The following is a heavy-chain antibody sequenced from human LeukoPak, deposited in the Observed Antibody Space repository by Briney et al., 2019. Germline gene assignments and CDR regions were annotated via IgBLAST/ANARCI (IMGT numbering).Heavy chain of an antibody. Sequence: PSETLSLTCTVSGGSVSDYYWSWIRQSPGKGLEWIGYIYYTGTSYNPSLKSRVTISADTSKNQFSLNLSSVTAADTAVYYCARVYYSNSYDYWYFDLWGRGTLVTVSS. J-gene: IGHJ2*01. D-gene: IGHD6-13*01. V-gene: IGHV4-59*02. CDR3: ARVYYSNSYDYWYFDL. CDR2: IYYTGT. CDR1: GGSVSDYY.